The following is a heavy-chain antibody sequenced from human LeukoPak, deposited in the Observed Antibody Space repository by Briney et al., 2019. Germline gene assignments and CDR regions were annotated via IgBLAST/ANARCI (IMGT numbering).Heavy chain of an antibody. CDR3: ARVSSVADYDFWSGYYGYGMDV. Sequence: ASVKVSCKASGYTFTGYYMHWVRQAPGQGLEWMGWINPNSGGTNYAQKFQGRVTMTRDTSISTAYMELSRLRSDDTAVYYCARVSSVADYDFWSGYYGYGMDVWGQGTTVTVSS. V-gene: IGHV1-2*02. D-gene: IGHD3-3*01. CDR2: INPNSGGT. CDR1: GYTFTGYY. J-gene: IGHJ6*02.